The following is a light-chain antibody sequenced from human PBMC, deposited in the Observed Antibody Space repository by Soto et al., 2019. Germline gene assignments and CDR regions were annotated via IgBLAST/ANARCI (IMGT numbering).Light chain of an antibody. CDR2: VAS. CDR1: QTVLSSY. Sequence: EIVLSQTPGTLSLSQGEPVTLSCRDSQTVLSSYVAWNQQKLGQAPRLHIYVASSRATGIPDRFSGGGSGTAFTLTISTLEPEDFGIYYWPQYGNPPRTVGHG. V-gene: IGKV3-20*01. J-gene: IGKJ1*01. CDR3: PQYGNPPRT.